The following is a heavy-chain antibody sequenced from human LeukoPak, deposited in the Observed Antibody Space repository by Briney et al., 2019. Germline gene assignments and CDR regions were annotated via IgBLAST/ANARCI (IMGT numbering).Heavy chain of an antibody. J-gene: IGHJ4*02. CDR3: ARSPWIQLWFFDY. CDR2: IYYSGST. V-gene: IGHV4-59*01. D-gene: IGHD5-18*01. CDR1: GGSFSGYY. Sequence: PSETLSLTCAVYGGSFSGYYWSWIRQPPGKGLEWIGYIYYSGSTNYNPSLKSRVTISVDTSKNQFSLKLSSVTAADTAVYYCARSPWIQLWFFDYWGQGTLVTVSS.